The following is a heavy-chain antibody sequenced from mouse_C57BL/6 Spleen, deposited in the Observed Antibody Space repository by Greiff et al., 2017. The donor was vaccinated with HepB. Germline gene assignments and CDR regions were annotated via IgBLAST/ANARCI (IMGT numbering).Heavy chain of an antibody. Sequence: QVQLQQSGAELVKPGASVKLSCKASGYTFTSYWMHWVKQRPGQGLEWIGMIHPNSGSTNYNEKFKSKATLTVDKSSSTAYMQLSSLTSEDSAVYYCARGDYYGSRGYYFDYWGQGTTLTVSS. J-gene: IGHJ2*01. CDR1: GYTFTSYW. V-gene: IGHV1-64*01. D-gene: IGHD1-1*01. CDR2: IHPNSGST. CDR3: ARGDYYGSRGYYFDY.